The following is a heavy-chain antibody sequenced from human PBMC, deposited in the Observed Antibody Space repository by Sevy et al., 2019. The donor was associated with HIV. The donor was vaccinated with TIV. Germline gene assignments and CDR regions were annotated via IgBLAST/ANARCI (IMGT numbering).Heavy chain of an antibody. CDR1: GFSFSANW. J-gene: IGHJ4*02. D-gene: IGHD3-16*01. V-gene: IGHV3-7*01. CDR3: AHETFGRFES. Sequence: GGSMRLSCAASGFSFSANWMNWVRQAPGKGLEWVANIKADGSDKHYVDSVEGRFTISRDNAKNLLFLQMNSLRVEDTAVYYCAHETFGRFESWGQGTLVTVSS. CDR2: IKADGSDK.